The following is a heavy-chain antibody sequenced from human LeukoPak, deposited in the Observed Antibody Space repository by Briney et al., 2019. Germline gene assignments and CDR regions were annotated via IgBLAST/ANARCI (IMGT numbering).Heavy chain of an antibody. J-gene: IGHJ5*02. D-gene: IGHD5-12*01. CDR1: GASIFGQY. CDR3: ARDLISEYSRSHSHFVP. CDR2: IYCSGSTSCGST. V-gene: IGHV4-4*08. Sequence: SETLSLTCTVSGASIFGQYWSWIRRPPGKGLEWIGYIYCSGSTSCGSTSYNPSLKSRVTISVDKNQLSLRLTSVTAADTAVYYCARDLISEYSRSHSHFVPWGQGTLVTVSS.